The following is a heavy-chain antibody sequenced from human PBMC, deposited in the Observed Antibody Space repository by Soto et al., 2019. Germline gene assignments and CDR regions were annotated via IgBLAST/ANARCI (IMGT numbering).Heavy chain of an antibody. J-gene: IGHJ4*02. CDR1: GYSFTGYY. CDR2: INPDSGAT. CDR3: ARGGYGTGGYPFPYFDY. D-gene: IGHD2-8*02. Sequence: HEHLVQSGAEVNRPGASLKVSCKASGYSFTGYYIHWVRQAPGQGLEWMGWINPDSGATNYAQNFQGRGTLTSDTYISTASMDLTSLTSDDTAVYYCARGGYGTGGYPFPYFDYWGQGTLVIVSS. V-gene: IGHV1-2*02.